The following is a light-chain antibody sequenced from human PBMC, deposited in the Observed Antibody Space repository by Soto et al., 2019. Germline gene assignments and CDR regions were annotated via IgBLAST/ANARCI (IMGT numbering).Light chain of an antibody. V-gene: IGLV4-69*01. CDR1: SGHSNYA. CDR3: QTWGTGLYVV. CDR2: LNSDGSH. J-gene: IGLJ2*01. Sequence: QSVLTQSPSASASLGASVKLTCTLSSGHSNYAIAWHQQQPEKGPRYLMKLNSDGSHSKGDGIPDRFSGSSSGAERYLTISSIQSEDEADYYCQTWGTGLYVVVGGGTKLTVL.